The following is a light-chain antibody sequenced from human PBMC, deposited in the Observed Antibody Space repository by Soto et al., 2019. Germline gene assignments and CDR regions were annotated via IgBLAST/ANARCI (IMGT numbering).Light chain of an antibody. CDR1: QHITSW. CDR3: QQTYSLPPT. CDR2: AAS. Sequence: DLQMTQSPSSVSASVGDRVTITCRASQHITSWLAWYQQKPGKAPKLLIYAASRLHSGVPSRFSGSGYGTDFTLTISSLQPEDFATYYCQQTYSLPPTFGGGTKVEIK. J-gene: IGKJ4*01. V-gene: IGKV1D-12*01.